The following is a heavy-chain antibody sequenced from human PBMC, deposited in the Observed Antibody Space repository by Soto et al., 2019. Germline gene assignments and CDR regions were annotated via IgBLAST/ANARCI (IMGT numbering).Heavy chain of an antibody. CDR3: AKVYRMTPLMYDFWSGHDAFDI. CDR2: ISGSGGST. D-gene: IGHD3-3*01. CDR1: GFTFSSYA. V-gene: IGHV3-23*01. J-gene: IGHJ3*02. Sequence: EVQLLESGGGLVQPGGSLRLSCAASGFTFSSYAMSWVRQAPGKGLEWVSAISGSGGSTYYADSVKGRFTISRDNSKNTLYLQMNSLRAEDTAVYYCAKVYRMTPLMYDFWSGHDAFDIWGQGTMVTVSS.